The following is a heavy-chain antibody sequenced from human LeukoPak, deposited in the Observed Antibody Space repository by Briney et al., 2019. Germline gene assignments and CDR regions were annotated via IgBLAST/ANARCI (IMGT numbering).Heavy chain of an antibody. CDR1: GDSISSGGYY. D-gene: IGHD3-10*01. CDR2: IYYSGST. J-gene: IGHJ5*02. V-gene: IGHV4-31*03. CDR3: ARAGSYRWFDP. Sequence: SQTLSLTCTVSGDSISSGGYYWSWIRQHPGKGLEYIGHIYYSGSTDYTPSLKSRVTISIDTSKNQFSLKVTSVTAADTAVYYCARAGSYRWFDPWGQGTLVTVS.